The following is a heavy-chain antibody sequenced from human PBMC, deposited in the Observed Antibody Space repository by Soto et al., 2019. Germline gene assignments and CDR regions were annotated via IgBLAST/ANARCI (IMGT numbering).Heavy chain of an antibody. V-gene: IGHV3-23*01. CDR3: AKDPVDDYIWGSYRLPIYFDY. Sequence: GGSLRLSCAASGFTFSSYAMIWVRQAPGKGLEWVSAISGSGGSTYYADSVKGRFTISRDNSKNTLYLQMNSLRAEDTAVYYCAKDPVDDYIWGSYRLPIYFDYWGQGTLVTVSS. CDR1: GFTFSSYA. CDR2: ISGSGGST. J-gene: IGHJ4*02. D-gene: IGHD3-16*02.